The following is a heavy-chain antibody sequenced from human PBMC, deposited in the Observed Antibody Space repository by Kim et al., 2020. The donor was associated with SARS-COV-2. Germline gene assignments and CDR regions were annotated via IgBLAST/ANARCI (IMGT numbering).Heavy chain of an antibody. CDR3: ARHKLWFGELLSGMDV. J-gene: IGHJ6*02. D-gene: IGHD3-10*01. Sequence: RKSPVPISVDTSKNQFSLKLSSVTAADTAVYYCARHKLWFGELLSGMDVWGQGTTVTVSS. V-gene: IGHV4-39*01.